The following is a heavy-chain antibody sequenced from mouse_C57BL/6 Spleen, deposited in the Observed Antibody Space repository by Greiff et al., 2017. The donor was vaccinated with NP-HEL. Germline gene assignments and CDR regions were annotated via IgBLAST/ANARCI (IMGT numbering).Heavy chain of an antibody. CDR2: IYPGGGYT. V-gene: IGHV1-63*01. CDR3: ARGGIYDYDRPYAMDY. Sequence: QVQLQQSGAELVRPGTSVKMSCKASGYTFTNYWIGWAKQRPGHGLEWIGDIYPGGGYTNYNEKFKGQATLTADKSSSTAYMQFSSLTSEDSAIYYCARGGIYDYDRPYAMDYWGQGTSFAVSS. CDR1: GYTFTNYW. D-gene: IGHD2-4*01. J-gene: IGHJ4*01.